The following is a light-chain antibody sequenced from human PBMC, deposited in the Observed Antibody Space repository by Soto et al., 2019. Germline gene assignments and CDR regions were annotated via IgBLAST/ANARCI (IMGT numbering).Light chain of an antibody. CDR2: SNN. Sequence: QSVLTQPPSASGTPGQRITISWSGSSSNIGSHTVNWHQQVPGTAPKLLIYSNNERPSGVPDRFSGSKSGTSASLAISGLQSGDEADYYCAAWDESLNGVIFGGGTQLTVL. CDR3: AAWDESLNGVI. J-gene: IGLJ2*01. V-gene: IGLV1-44*01. CDR1: SSNIGSHT.